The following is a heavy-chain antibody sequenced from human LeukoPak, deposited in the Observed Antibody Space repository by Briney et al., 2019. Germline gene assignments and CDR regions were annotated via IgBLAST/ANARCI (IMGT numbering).Heavy chain of an antibody. J-gene: IGHJ4*02. V-gene: IGHV1-18*01. CDR3: ARDYDFWSGYHDY. D-gene: IGHD3-3*01. CDR2: VSAYNGNT. CDR1: GGTFSSYA. Sequence: ASVKVSCKASGGTFSSYAISWVRQAPGQGLEWMGWVSAYNGNTNYAQKLQGRVTMTTDTSTSTAYMELRSLRSDDTAVYYCARDYDFWSGYHDYWGQGTLVTVSS.